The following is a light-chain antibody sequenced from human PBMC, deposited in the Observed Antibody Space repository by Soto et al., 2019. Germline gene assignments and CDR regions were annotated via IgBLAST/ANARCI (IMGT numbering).Light chain of an antibody. CDR3: QQSYDMPWT. J-gene: IGKJ1*01. V-gene: IGKV1-39*01. CDR1: QGISSY. Sequence: IQLTQSPSSLSASVGDRVTITCRASQGISSYLSWYQQKPGKAPKLLIYAAYTLQSGVPSGFSSSGSGTEFTLTISSLQPEDVAAYYCQQSYDMPWTFGQGTKVDIK. CDR2: AAY.